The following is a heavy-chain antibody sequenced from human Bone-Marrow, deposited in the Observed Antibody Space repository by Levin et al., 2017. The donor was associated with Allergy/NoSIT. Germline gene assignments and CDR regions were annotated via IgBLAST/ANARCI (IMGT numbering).Heavy chain of an antibody. CDR2: INPDSGGT. V-gene: IGHV1-2*02. Sequence: ASVKVSCKASGYTFTAYYIHWVRQAPGQGLDWMGWINPDSGGTNYAQRFKGRVTMTRDTSINTVYMELSRLRSDDTALYFCTRDDLLDTNMDVWGQGTTLTVSS. D-gene: IGHD3/OR15-3a*01. J-gene: IGHJ6*02. CDR1: GYTFTAYY. CDR3: TRDDLLDTNMDV.